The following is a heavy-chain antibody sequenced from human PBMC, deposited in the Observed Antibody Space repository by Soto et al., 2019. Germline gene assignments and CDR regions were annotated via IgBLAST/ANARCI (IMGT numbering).Heavy chain of an antibody. CDR1: GFTFDDYA. D-gene: IGHD2-2*01. Sequence: EVQLVESGGGLVQPGRSLRLSCAASGFTFDDYAMHWVRQAPGKGLEGVSGISWNSGSIGYADSVKGRFTISRDNAKNSLYLQMNSLRAEDTALYYCAKDMVYQLLTDAFDIWGQGTMVTVSS. V-gene: IGHV3-9*01. CDR3: AKDMVYQLLTDAFDI. CDR2: ISWNSGSI. J-gene: IGHJ3*02.